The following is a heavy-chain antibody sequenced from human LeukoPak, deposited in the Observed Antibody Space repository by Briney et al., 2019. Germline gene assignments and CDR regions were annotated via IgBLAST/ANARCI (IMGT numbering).Heavy chain of an antibody. D-gene: IGHD1-26*01. CDR2: ITRSSDYR. V-gene: IGHV3-21*01. J-gene: IGHJ3*02. Sequence: GGSLRLSCAASGFTFSLYRMNWVRQAPGKGLEWVSSITRSSDYRYYSDSVRGRFTVSRDNAKNSLYLHMNSLRAEDTAVYSCAYLHSGSFAFDIWGQGTMVTVSS. CDR3: AYLHSGSFAFDI. CDR1: GFTFSLYR.